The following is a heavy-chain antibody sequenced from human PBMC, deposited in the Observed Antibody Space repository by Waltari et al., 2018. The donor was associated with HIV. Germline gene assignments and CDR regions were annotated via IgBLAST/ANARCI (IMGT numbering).Heavy chain of an antibody. CDR3: AGDRLPSSGSGRVNWFDP. V-gene: IGHV4-61*02. D-gene: IGHD3-10*01. CDR2: IYTSGGT. CDR1: GGSISSGSYY. J-gene: IGHJ5*02. Sequence: QVQLQESGPGLVKPSQTLSLTCTVSGGSISSGSYYWSWIRQPAGKGLEWIGRIYTSGGTNYYPTHNSRVTTSVDTSKNQFSLNLSSVTAADTAVYYCAGDRLPSSGSGRVNWFDPWGQGTLVTVSS.